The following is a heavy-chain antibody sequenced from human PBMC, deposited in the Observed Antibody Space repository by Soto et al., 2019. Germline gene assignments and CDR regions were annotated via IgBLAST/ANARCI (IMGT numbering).Heavy chain of an antibody. Sequence: GGPLRLSCTAFGFTFSSDTSRWVRQAPGKGLEWVAVIWYDGSNKYYADSVKGRFTISRDNSKNTLYLQMNSLGAEDTAVYYCARDALEQWLVPFDYRGQGTLVTVSS. D-gene: IGHD6-19*01. CDR1: GFTFSSDT. J-gene: IGHJ4*02. CDR3: ARDALEQWLVPFDY. V-gene: IGHV3-33*08. CDR2: IWYDGSNK.